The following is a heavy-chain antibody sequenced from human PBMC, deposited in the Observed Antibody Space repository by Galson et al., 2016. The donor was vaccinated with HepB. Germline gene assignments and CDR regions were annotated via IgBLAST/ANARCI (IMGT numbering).Heavy chain of an antibody. J-gene: IGHJ6*02. Sequence: SVKVSCKASGYTFIGYYIHWVRQAPGQGLEWMGGIMRLFGTANYGQKFQGRVTITADESTSTAYLELSSLRSEDTAVYYCARERGYTSSLGLGLDVWGQGTTVTVSS. CDR2: IMRLFGTA. V-gene: IGHV1-69*13. CDR3: ARERGYTSSLGLGLDV. D-gene: IGHD6-19*01. CDR1: GYTFIGYY.